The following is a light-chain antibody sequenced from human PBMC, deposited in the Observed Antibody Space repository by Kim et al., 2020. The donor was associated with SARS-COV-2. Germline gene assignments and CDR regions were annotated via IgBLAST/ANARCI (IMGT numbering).Light chain of an antibody. CDR3: QSYDSSLSGSGV. CDR1: GSNISAGYN. Sequence: VTITFTGCGSNISAGYNVHWYQQLPGTAPQLLIYGNSNRPSGGPDRFSGSESGTSASLAITGLQAEDEADYYCQSYDSSLSGSGVFGGGTQLTVL. V-gene: IGLV1-40*01. CDR2: GNS. J-gene: IGLJ2*01.